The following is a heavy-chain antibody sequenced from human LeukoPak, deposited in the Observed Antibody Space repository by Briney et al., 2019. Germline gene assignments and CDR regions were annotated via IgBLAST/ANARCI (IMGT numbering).Heavy chain of an antibody. CDR1: GFSFTISA. CDR3: VKEGGYSNSWY. CDR2: ISGSGDRK. Sequence: GGSLRLSCAASGFSFTISAMAWVRQAPGKGLEWVSGISGSGDRKDFADSVKGRFTISRDNRKNTLHLQMNSLRVEDTALYYCVKEGGYSNSWYWGLGTWVTVSS. J-gene: IGHJ4*02. D-gene: IGHD5-12*01. V-gene: IGHV3-23*01.